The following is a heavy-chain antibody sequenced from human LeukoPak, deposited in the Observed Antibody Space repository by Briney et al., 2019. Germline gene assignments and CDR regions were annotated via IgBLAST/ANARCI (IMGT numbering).Heavy chain of an antibody. CDR1: GFTFSTYG. CDR2: ISYDGNKK. D-gene: IGHD3-10*01. V-gene: IGHV3-30*18. J-gene: IGHJ6*03. Sequence: GRSLRLSCAASGFTFSTYGMYWVRQAPGKGLEWVAVISYDGNKKYYADSVKGRFTISRDNSKNTLYLQMNSLRAEDTAVYYCAKGLGSLVAGGMDVWGKGTTVTVSS. CDR3: AKGLGSLVAGGMDV.